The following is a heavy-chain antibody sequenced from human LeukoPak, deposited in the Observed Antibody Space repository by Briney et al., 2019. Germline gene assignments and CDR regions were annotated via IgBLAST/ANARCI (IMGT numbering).Heavy chain of an antibody. J-gene: IGHJ4*02. CDR1: GGSINGYY. CDR3: ARSIAVAGTGIDY. CDR2: VYFSGST. Sequence: SDTLSLTCTVSGGSINGYYWIWIRQPPGKGLEWVGYVYFSGSTKYNPSLESRLTVSVDTSKNQFSLKLSSVTAADTAVYYCARSIAVAGTGIDYWGQGTLVTVSS. D-gene: IGHD6-19*01. V-gene: IGHV4-59*07.